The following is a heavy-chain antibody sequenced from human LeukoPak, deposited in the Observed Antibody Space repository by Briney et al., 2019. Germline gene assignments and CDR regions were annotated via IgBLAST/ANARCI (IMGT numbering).Heavy chain of an antibody. CDR1: GGSFSGYY. D-gene: IGHD3-22*01. Sequence: PETLSLTCAVYGGSFSGYYWSWIRQPPGKGLEWIGEINHSGSTNYNPSLKSRVTISVDTSKNQFSLKLSSVTAADTAVYYCARGSIYYDSSGYYYPAYYFDYWGQGTLVTVSS. CDR3: ARGSIYYDSSGYYYPAYYFDY. V-gene: IGHV4-34*01. J-gene: IGHJ4*02. CDR2: INHSGST.